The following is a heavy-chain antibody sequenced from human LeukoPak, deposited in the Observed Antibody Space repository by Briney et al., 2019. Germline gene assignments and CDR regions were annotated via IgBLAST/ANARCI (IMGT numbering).Heavy chain of an antibody. D-gene: IGHD3-9*01. J-gene: IGHJ6*04. V-gene: IGHV3-74*01. CDR3: TRGGFDHKMDV. CDR2: IDNDGTDT. Sequence: GGSLRLSCAASGFSLSRYWMHWVRQAPGTGLVWVSYIDNDGTDTNYADSVRGRFTVSRDNAKNTLYLQMNGLRAEDTAVYYCTRGGFDHKMDVWGKGTTVTISS. CDR1: GFSLSRYW.